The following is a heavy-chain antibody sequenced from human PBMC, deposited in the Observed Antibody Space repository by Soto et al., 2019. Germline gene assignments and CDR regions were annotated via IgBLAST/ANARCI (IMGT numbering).Heavy chain of an antibody. CDR3: AREVGYGDFSAALLD. V-gene: IGHV1-69*01. CDR1: GGTFSSHS. CDR2: IITLFGTA. D-gene: IGHD4-17*01. Sequence: VQLMQSGVEVKQPGSSVKVSCKASGGTFSSHSINWVRQAPGQGLEWMGGIITLFGTANYAQNFQGRVTMTADQSTSTAYMELNSLRSDDTAVYYCAREVGYGDFSAALLDWGQGTLVTVSS. J-gene: IGHJ4*02.